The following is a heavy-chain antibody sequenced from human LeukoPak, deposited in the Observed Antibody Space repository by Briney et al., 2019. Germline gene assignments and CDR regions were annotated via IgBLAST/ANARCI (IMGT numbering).Heavy chain of an antibody. CDR3: ARRGPSTQYFDH. J-gene: IGHJ4*02. CDR1: GYTVTNYW. V-gene: IGHV5-51*01. CDR2: IYPGDSDT. Sequence: GESLKISCKGTGYTVTNYWIGWVRQTPGKGLERMGIIYPGDSDTRYNPSFQGQVTISADKSISTAYLQWTSLEASDTGIHYCARRGPSTQYFDHWGQGTLVTVSS. D-gene: IGHD3-16*01.